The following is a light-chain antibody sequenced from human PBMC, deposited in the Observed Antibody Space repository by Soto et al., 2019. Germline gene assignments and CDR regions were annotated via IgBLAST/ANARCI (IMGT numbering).Light chain of an antibody. Sequence: DIVLTQSPGPLSLSPGGRATLSCRASQSVTSSYLAWYQQKPGQAPRLVIYAASSRAAGIPDRFSGSGSGTDFTLTISRLEPEDCAVYFCHHYESTSSSWTFGQGTKVEIK. J-gene: IGKJ1*01. CDR1: QSVTSSY. CDR3: HHYESTSSSWT. V-gene: IGKV3-20*01. CDR2: AAS.